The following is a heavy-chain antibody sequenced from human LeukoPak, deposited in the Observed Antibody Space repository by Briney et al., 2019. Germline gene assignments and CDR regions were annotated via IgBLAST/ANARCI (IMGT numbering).Heavy chain of an antibody. D-gene: IGHD3-9*01. V-gene: IGHV3-7*01. CDR3: ARVRRLGISQYMDV. CDR1: GFSISTYW. J-gene: IGHJ6*03. Sequence: GGSLRLSCEASGFSISTYWMTWVRQAPGKGLEWVATIKQDGTEKYYVVSVKGRFSVSRDNAKNSLYLQMDSLRLEDTAVYYCARVRRLGISQYMDVWGKGTTVTVSS. CDR2: IKQDGTEK.